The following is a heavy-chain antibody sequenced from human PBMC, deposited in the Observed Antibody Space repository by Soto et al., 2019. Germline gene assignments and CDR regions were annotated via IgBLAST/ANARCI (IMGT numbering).Heavy chain of an antibody. Sequence: SETLSLTCTVSGGSISTYYWSWIRQPPGRGLEWVGYIYYAGNTRYNPSLMSRVTISVDTSVNHLSLKLSSMTAADTAVYYCARNAYDWNYNYYYYMDVWGKGTTVTVSS. D-gene: IGHD1-7*01. CDR1: GGSISTYY. CDR2: IYYAGNT. CDR3: ARNAYDWNYNYYYYMDV. V-gene: IGHV4-59*01. J-gene: IGHJ6*03.